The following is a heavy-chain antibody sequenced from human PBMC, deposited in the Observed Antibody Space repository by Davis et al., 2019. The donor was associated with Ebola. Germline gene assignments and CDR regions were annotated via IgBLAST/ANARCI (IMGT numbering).Heavy chain of an antibody. CDR1: GYTFTSYG. CDR3: ARQFGELLYPYYGMDV. CDR2: ISAYNGNT. Sequence: ASVKVSCKASGYTFTSYGISWVRQAPGQGLEWMGWISAYNGNTNYAQKLQGRVTMTTDTSTSTAYMERRSLRSDDTAVYYCARQFGELLYPYYGMDVWGQGTTVTVSS. V-gene: IGHV1-18*04. D-gene: IGHD3-10*01. J-gene: IGHJ6*02.